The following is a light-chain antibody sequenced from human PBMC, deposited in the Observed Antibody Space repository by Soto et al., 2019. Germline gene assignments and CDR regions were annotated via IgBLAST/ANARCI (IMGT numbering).Light chain of an antibody. J-gene: IGKJ1*01. CDR1: QSVNGNY. Sequence: ETVLTQSPGTLSLSPGERATLSCRASQSVNGNYLAWYQQKPGQAPRLLIYGTSSRATGIPDRFSGSGSGTDFTLTISRLEPEDFAVYYCQQCGSLPGTFGQGTKVDLK. CDR2: GTS. V-gene: IGKV3-20*01. CDR3: QQCGSLPGT.